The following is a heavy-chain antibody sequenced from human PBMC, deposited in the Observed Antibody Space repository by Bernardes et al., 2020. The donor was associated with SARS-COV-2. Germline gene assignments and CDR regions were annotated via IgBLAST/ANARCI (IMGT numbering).Heavy chain of an antibody. J-gene: IGHJ4*02. V-gene: IGHV4-61*02. CDR2: ISASGST. D-gene: IGHD6-19*01. Sequence: SETLSLTCAVSDDAISSGSFYWSWIRQPAGKGLEWVGRISASGSTNYNPSLKSRVTMSVDTSKHQFSLKLTSVTAADTAVYYCARDGRISVPGTDYFDFWGQGILVTVSS. CDR3: ARDGRISVPGTDYFDF. CDR1: DDAISSGSFY.